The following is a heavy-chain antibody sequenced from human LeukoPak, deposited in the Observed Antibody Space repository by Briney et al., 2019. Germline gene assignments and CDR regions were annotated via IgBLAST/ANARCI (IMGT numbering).Heavy chain of an antibody. CDR2: IRPNSGGT. V-gene: IGHV1-2*02. CDR1: GYTFTGYY. D-gene: IGHD6-6*01. J-gene: IGHJ6*02. Sequence: ASVKVSFKTSGYTFTGYYIHWVRQAPGQGLEWMGWIRPNSGGTKNAQKFQGRVTMTRDTSISTAYMELNRLTSDDTAVYYCATYSNSTLQYYYGLDVWGQGTTVTVSS. CDR3: ATYSNSTLQYYYGLDV.